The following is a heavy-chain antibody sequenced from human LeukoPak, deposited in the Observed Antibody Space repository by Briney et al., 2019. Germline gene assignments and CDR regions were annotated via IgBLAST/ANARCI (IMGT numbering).Heavy chain of an antibody. Sequence: SETLSLTCTVSGGSIRTYCCIWIRQADGKGLEWIVRICSSGTTIYNPSLKSLVIMSLDMSNNQFSLILTSVTAADTAVYYCARDRGTDGSDQLDPWGQGTLVTVSS. D-gene: IGHD5-24*01. CDR3: ARDRGTDGSDQLDP. CDR2: ICSSGTT. J-gene: IGHJ5*02. CDR1: GGSIRTYC. V-gene: IGHV4-4*07.